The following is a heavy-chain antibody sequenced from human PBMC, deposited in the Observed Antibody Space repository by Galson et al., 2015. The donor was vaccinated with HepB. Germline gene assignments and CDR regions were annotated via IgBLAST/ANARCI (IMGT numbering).Heavy chain of an antibody. V-gene: IGHV3-30-3*01. J-gene: IGHJ4*02. CDR2: ISYDGSNK. CDR3: ARDPRYSSGWCLVDY. Sequence: SLRLSCAASGFTFSSYAMHWVRQAPGKGLEWVAVISYDGSNKYYADSVKGRFTISRDNSKNTLYLQMNSLRAEDTAVYYCARDPRYSSGWCLVDYWGQGTLVTVSS. D-gene: IGHD6-19*01. CDR1: GFTFSSYA.